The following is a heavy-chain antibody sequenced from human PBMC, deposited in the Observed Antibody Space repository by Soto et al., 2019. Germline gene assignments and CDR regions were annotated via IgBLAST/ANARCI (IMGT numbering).Heavy chain of an antibody. V-gene: IGHV1-69*01. CDR3: ARSQGSSTSLEIYYYYYYGMDV. CDR2: IIPISETT. CDR1: GGTFSSYA. Sequence: QVQLVQSGAEVKKPGSSVKVSCKASGGTFSSYAISWVRQAPGQGLEWMGGIIPISETTNYEQKFQGRVTITADESKRKAYMELSSLRSEDTAVYYCARSQGSSTSLEIYYYYYYGMDVWGQGTTVTVSS. D-gene: IGHD2-2*01. J-gene: IGHJ6*02.